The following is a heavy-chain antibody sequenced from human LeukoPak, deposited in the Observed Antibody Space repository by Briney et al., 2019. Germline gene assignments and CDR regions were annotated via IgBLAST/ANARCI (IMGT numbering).Heavy chain of an antibody. CDR1: GGSISIRNYY. J-gene: IGHJ4*02. CDR2: ISYSGT. D-gene: IGHD1-26*01. Sequence: TSETLSLTCTVSGGSISIRNYYWGWIRQPPGRGLEWIGSISYSGTYYNPSLKSRLTISVDTSKNHFSLNLRSVTAADTAVYYCARRTSNPVGAIDYWGQGTLVTVSS. CDR3: ARRTSNPVGAIDY. V-gene: IGHV4-39*01.